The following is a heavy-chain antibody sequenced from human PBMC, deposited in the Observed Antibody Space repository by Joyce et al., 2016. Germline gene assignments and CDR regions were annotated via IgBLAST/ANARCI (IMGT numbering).Heavy chain of an antibody. Sequence: QVHLVQSGAEVKKSGSSVRVSCKASGGSFNKYTVSWGRQAPGQGLGWMGRIITMLNMTNYAQEVQGRVTITADTSTTTAYMQLTGLRFDDTAVYFCAGTFNYPHHDGMDVWGQGTTVTVSS. CDR1: GGSFNKYT. J-gene: IGHJ6*02. CDR2: IITMLNMT. V-gene: IGHV1-69*02. CDR3: AGTFNYPHHDGMDV. D-gene: IGHD4-11*01.